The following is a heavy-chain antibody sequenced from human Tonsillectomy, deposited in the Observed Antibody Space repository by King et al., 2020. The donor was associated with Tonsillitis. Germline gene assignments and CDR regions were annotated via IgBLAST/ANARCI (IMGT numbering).Heavy chain of an antibody. Sequence: VQLVESGGGLIQPGGSLRLSCAASGFTFGSYAISWVRQAPGKGLEWVSVFRGGSGSTHAADSVKGRFTISSDNSKNKLYLQMNSLRAEDTAVYYCAKELYYDSSGYYDYWGQGTLVTVSS. V-gene: IGHV3-23*04. D-gene: IGHD3-22*01. CDR2: FRGGSGST. CDR3: AKELYYDSSGYYDY. J-gene: IGHJ4*02. CDR1: GFTFGSYA.